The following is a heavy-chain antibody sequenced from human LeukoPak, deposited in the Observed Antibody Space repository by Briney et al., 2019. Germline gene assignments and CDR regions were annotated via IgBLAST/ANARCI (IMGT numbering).Heavy chain of an antibody. CDR1: GFTFSDYA. J-gene: IGHJ6*03. V-gene: IGHV3-64*01. CDR2: ISSNGGRT. CDR3: ARRSGSYYGIYYYYYMDV. Sequence: GGSLRLSCAASGFTFSDYAMHWVRQAPGKGLEYVSAISSNGGRTYYANSVKGRFTISRDNFKNTLYLQMGSLRAEDMAVYYCARRSGSYYGIYYYYYMDVWGKGTTVTVSS. D-gene: IGHD1-26*01.